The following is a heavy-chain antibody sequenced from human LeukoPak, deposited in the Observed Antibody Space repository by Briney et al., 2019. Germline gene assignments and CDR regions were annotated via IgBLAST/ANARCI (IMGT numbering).Heavy chain of an antibody. J-gene: IGHJ4*02. Sequence: GGSLRLSCAASGFTFSSYAMHWVRQAPGKGLEWVANIYQDGREKYYAVSVKGRFTISRDNAKNSLFLQMDSLRAEDTAVYYCAGERPSSSWYDYWGQGTLVTVSS. V-gene: IGHV3-7*01. CDR2: IYQDGREK. CDR3: AGERPSSSWYDY. CDR1: GFTFSSYA. D-gene: IGHD6-13*01.